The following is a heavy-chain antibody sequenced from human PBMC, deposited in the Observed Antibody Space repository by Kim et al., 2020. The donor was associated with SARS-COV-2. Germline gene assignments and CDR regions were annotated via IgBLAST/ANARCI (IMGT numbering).Heavy chain of an antibody. V-gene: IGHV7-4-1*02. Sequence: ASVKVSCKASGYTFTSYAMNWVRQAPGQGLEWMGWINTNTGNPTYAQGFTGRFVFSLDTSVSTAYLQISSLKAEDTAVYYCARGGYSGYESKIDYWGQGTLVTVSS. CDR2: INTNTGNP. CDR1: GYTFTSYA. CDR3: ARGGYSGYESKIDY. D-gene: IGHD5-12*01. J-gene: IGHJ4*02.